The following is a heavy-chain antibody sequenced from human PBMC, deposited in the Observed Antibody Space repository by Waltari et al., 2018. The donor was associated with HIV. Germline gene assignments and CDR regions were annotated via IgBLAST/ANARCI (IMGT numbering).Heavy chain of an antibody. V-gene: IGHV1-24*01. D-gene: IGHD2-15*01. Sequence: QLIQSTSALKRPGASVTISCQVSGYPLSDLSMQWVRQGRGQRLEWMGGFDPKKGKPVDSQRFWGRVSLAEDTSEDTAFLELTRLTSDDTAVYFCVTLYNESPLYSNFWGQGTLVTV. J-gene: IGHJ1*01. CDR1: GYPLSDLS. CDR2: FDPKKGKP. CDR3: VTLYNESPLYSNF.